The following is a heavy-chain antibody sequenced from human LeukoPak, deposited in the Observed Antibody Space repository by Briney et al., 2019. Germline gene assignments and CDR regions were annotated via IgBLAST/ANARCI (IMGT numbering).Heavy chain of an antibody. CDR1: GGSISSSSYY. CDR2: INHSGST. Sequence: SETLSLTCTVSGGSISSSSYYWGWIRQPPGKGLEWIGEINHSGSTNYNPSLKSRVTISVDTSKNQFSLKLSSVTAADTAVYYCARGMVRGVKPYYFDYWGQGTPVTVSS. CDR3: ARGMVRGVKPYYFDY. V-gene: IGHV4-39*07. D-gene: IGHD3-10*01. J-gene: IGHJ4*02.